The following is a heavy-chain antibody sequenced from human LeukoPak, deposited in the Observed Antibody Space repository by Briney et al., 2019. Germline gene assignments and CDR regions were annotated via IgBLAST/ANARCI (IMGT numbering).Heavy chain of an antibody. CDR2: ISASGVMT. V-gene: IGHV3-23*01. J-gene: IGHJ4*02. CDR1: GFTFTNYA. CDR3: ARGLSGYSSSLGY. Sequence: GGSLRLSCAASGFTFTNYAMTWVRQAPGKGLEWVSSISASGVMTYYADSVKGRFTVSRDNAKNTLYLQMNSLRAEDTAVYYCARGLSGYSSSLGYWGQGTLVTVSS. D-gene: IGHD6-6*01.